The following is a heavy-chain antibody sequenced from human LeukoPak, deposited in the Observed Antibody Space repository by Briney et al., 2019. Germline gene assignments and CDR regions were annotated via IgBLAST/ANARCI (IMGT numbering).Heavy chain of an antibody. Sequence: GESLEISWKGSGYRFSSYWIAGARQMPGKGLEWMGIVYPGDSDTRYSPSFQAQVTISADKSISTAYLHWSSLKASDTAVYYCARGFYYFDYWGRGTLVTVSS. CDR3: ARGFYYFDY. CDR1: GYRFSSYW. D-gene: IGHD2/OR15-2a*01. J-gene: IGHJ4*02. CDR2: VYPGDSDT. V-gene: IGHV5-51*01.